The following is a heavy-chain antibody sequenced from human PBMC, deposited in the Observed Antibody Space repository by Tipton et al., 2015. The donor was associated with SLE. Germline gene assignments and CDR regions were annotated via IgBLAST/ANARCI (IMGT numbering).Heavy chain of an antibody. D-gene: IGHD3-10*01. CDR3: ASPYYYGSGSYAFDI. Sequence: QLVQSGAEVKKPGESLKISCEGSGYSFTDYWIAWVRQMPGKGLAWMGVIYPGDSDTRYSPSFQGHVTMSVDKAISTAYLQWSSLEASDTAMYYCASPYYYGSGSYAFDIWGQGTMVTVSS. J-gene: IGHJ3*02. CDR2: IYPGDSDT. CDR1: GYSFTDYW. V-gene: IGHV5-51*03.